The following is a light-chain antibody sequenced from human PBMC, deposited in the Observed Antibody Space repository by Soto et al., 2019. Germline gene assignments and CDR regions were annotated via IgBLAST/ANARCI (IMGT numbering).Light chain of an antibody. CDR1: SSDVGGYDF. CDR2: EVS. CDR3: SSYAGTNIPVV. J-gene: IGLJ2*01. V-gene: IGLV2-8*01. Sequence: QSALTQPPSASGSPGQSVTISRTGSSSDVGGYDFVSWYQQHPGKAPKLMIYEVSERPSGVPNRFSGSKSGNTASLTVSGLQTDDEADYYCSSYAGTNIPVVFGGGTQLTVL.